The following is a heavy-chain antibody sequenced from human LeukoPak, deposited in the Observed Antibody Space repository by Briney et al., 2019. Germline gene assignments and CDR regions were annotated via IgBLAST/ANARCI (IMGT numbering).Heavy chain of an antibody. CDR2: ISAYNGNT. D-gene: IGHD3-22*01. Sequence: ASVKVSCKASGYTFTSYGISWVRQAPGQGLEWMGWISAYNGNTNYAQKLQGRVTMTTDTSTSTAYMELRSLRSDDTAVYYCARGSTYYYDSSGYTDFDYWGQGTPVTVSS. J-gene: IGHJ4*02. CDR3: ARGSTYYYDSSGYTDFDY. V-gene: IGHV1-18*01. CDR1: GYTFTSYG.